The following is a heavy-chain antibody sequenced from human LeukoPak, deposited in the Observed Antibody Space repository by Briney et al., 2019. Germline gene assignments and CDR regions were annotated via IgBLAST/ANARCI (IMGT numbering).Heavy chain of an antibody. Sequence: GGSLRLSCAASGFTFSSYGMHWVRQAPGKGLEWVAVISYDGSNKYYADSVKGRFTISRDNSKNTLYLQMNSLRAEDTAVYYCAKGIARITMIVPRWGDAFDIWGQGTMVTVSS. CDR3: AKGIARITMIVPRWGDAFDI. CDR1: GFTFSSYG. D-gene: IGHD3-22*01. J-gene: IGHJ3*02. CDR2: ISYDGSNK. V-gene: IGHV3-30*18.